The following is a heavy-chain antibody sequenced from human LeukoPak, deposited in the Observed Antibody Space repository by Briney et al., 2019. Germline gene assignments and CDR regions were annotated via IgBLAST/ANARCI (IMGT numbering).Heavy chain of an antibody. Sequence: GGSLRLSCAASGFTVSSNYMSWVRQAPGKGLEWVSVIYSGGSTYYADSVKGRFTISRDNSKNTLFLQMNSLRAEDTAVYYCAKLDSITMIVVVKSFDYWGQGTLVTVSS. J-gene: IGHJ4*02. CDR1: GFTVSSNY. D-gene: IGHD3-22*01. V-gene: IGHV3-53*01. CDR2: IYSGGST. CDR3: AKLDSITMIVVVKSFDY.